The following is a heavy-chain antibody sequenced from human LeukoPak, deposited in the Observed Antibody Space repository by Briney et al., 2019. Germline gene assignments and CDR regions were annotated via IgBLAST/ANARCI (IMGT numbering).Heavy chain of an antibody. CDR2: INPNSGDT. CDR1: GYTFTGYY. J-gene: IGHJ3*01. D-gene: IGHD2-15*01. Sequence: ASVKVSCKASGYTFTGYYMYCVRQAPGQGLEWMGWINPNSGDTNYAQKFQGRVTMTRDTSIGTAYMELNRLRSDDTAVYYCATALSANDAFDVWGQGTMVTVSS. CDR3: ATALSANDAFDV. V-gene: IGHV1-2*02.